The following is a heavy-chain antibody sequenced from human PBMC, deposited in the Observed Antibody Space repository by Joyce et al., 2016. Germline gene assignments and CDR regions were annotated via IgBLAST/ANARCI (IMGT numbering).Heavy chain of an antibody. CDR2: IYFTGNA. CDR1: GGSLSSDNYY. Sequence: QMQVQESGPGLVKPSETLSLTCAVSGGSLSSDNYYWGWIRQPPGEGLEWIGIIYFTGNAYYDSSLRSRVTMSVDTSKNQFSLTLSSVTAADTAVYYCARQLCSGGNCYSRATCFDPWGQGTLVTVSS. D-gene: IGHD2-15*01. V-gene: IGHV4-39*01. J-gene: IGHJ5*02. CDR3: ARQLCSGGNCYSRATCFDP.